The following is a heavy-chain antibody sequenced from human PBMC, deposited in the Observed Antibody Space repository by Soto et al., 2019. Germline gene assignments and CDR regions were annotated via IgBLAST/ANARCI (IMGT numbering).Heavy chain of an antibody. CDR2: IYYSGST. J-gene: IGHJ6*04. CDR3: ARHAAVIVRGVKEHGHYYYGMEV. D-gene: IGHD3-10*01. Sequence: SETLSLTCTVSGGSISSSSYYWGWIRQPPGKGLEWIGSIYYSGSTYYNPSLKSRVTISVDTSKNQFSLKLSSVTAADTAVYYCARHAAVIVRGVKEHGHYYYGMEVWGKGKTVSVSP. CDR1: GGSISSSSYY. V-gene: IGHV4-39*01.